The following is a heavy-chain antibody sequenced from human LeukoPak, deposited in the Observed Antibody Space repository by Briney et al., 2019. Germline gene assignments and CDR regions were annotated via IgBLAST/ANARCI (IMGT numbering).Heavy chain of an antibody. V-gene: IGHV1-2*02. J-gene: IGHJ5*01. Sequence: GASVSVSCKASGYSFTGYYIHWVRQDPGQGPEWMGWINPNSGGTKYAQRIQGRVTMTRDTSISTAYMDLSSLTSDDTAVYFCARGYRDSIGPCLDSWGQGTLVTVSS. D-gene: IGHD3-22*01. CDR3: ARGYRDSIGPCLDS. CDR2: INPNSGGT. CDR1: GYSFTGYY.